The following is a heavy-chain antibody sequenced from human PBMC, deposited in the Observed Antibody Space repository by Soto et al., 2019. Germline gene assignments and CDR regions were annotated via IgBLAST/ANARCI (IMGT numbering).Heavy chain of an antibody. CDR1: GFTFSDYY. CDR3: TRCRTVTTSSDY. D-gene: IGHD1-7*01. V-gene: IGHV3-72*01. Sequence: EVQLVESGGGLVQPGGSLRLSCAGSGFTFSDYYIDWVRQAPGKGLEWVGRSRDKGNSYSTDYAASVKGRLTISRDASKGSLFLQMNSLQTEDTSLYYCTRCRTVTTSSDYWGQGTLVTVTS. J-gene: IGHJ4*02. CDR2: SRDKGNSYST.